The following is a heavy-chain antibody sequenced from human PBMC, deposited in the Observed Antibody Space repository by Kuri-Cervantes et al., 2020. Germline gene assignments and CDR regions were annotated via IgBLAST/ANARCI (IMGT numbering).Heavy chain of an antibody. Sequence: ASVKVSCKASGYTFTSYYMHWLRQAPGQGLEWMGIINPSGGSTSYAQKFQGRVTMTRNTSTSTVYMELKGLITDYTAVYYCVTMVGDYWGQGTLVTVSS. CDR3: VTMVGDY. V-gene: IGHV1-46*01. CDR2: INPSGGST. D-gene: IGHD4/OR15-4a*01. J-gene: IGHJ4*02. CDR1: GYTFTSYY.